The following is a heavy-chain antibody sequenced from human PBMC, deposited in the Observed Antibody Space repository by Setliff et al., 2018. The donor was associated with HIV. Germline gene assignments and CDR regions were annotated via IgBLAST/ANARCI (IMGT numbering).Heavy chain of an antibody. V-gene: IGHV3-48*04. Sequence: GGSLRLSCAASGFTLSIYSMKWVRQAPGKGLEWVSYISSSGSTKYYADSVKGRFIISRDNAKNSLYLQMNSLRAEDTAVYYCARDGDYGDDDWFDPWGQGTLVTVSS. J-gene: IGHJ5*02. CDR1: GFTLSIYS. CDR2: ISSSGSTK. D-gene: IGHD4-17*01. CDR3: ARDGDYGDDDWFDP.